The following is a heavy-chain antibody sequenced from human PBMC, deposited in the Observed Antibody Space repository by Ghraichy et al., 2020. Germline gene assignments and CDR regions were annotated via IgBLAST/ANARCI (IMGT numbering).Heavy chain of an antibody. CDR3: AKESGGSGRDGYFSAGVFQH. D-gene: IGHD5-24*01. Sequence: GGSLRLSCAASGFTFSSYGMHWVRQAPGKGLEWVAVISYDGSNKYYADSVKGRFTISRDNSKNTLYLQMNSLRAEDTAVYYCAKESGGSGRDGYFSAGVFQHWGQGTLVTVSS. CDR1: GFTFSSYG. CDR2: ISYDGSNK. J-gene: IGHJ1*01. V-gene: IGHV3-30*18.